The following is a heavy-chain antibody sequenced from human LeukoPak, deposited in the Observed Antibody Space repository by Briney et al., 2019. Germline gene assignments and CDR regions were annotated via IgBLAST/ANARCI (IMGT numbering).Heavy chain of an antibody. D-gene: IGHD3-10*01. V-gene: IGHV3-64*02. J-gene: IGHJ4*02. Sequence: GVSLRLSCAASGFTFSSYAMHWVRQAPGKGLEYVSAISSNGGSTYYADSVEGRFTISRDNSKNTLYLQMGSLRAEDMAVYYCARGDYYDSGSYYDYWGQGTLVTVST. CDR1: GFTFSSYA. CDR2: ISSNGGST. CDR3: ARGDYYDSGSYYDY.